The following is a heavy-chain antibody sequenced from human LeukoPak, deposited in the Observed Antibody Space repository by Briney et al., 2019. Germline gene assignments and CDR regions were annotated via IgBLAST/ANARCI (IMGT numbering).Heavy chain of an antibody. D-gene: IGHD3-16*01. Sequence: GGSLRLSCAASGFTFSSYSMNWVRQAPGKGLEWVSSISSSSSYIYYADSVKGRFTITRDNAKNSLYLQMNSLRAEDTAVYYCARLRGPNAFDIWGQGTMVTVSS. CDR1: GFTFSSYS. V-gene: IGHV3-21*01. CDR3: ARLRGPNAFDI. CDR2: ISSSSSYI. J-gene: IGHJ3*02.